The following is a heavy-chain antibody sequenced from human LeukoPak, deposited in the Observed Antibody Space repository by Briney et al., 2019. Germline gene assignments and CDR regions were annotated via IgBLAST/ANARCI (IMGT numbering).Heavy chain of an antibody. CDR2: IANSGRTF. V-gene: IGHV3-11*01. Sequence: PGGSLRLSCAASGFTVSSNYMSWIRQAPGKGLEWVSYIANSGRTFYYADSVKGRFTISRDNTKKSLYLQMNNLRAEDTAIYYCARGARRYGDFDSWGQGTLVTVSS. J-gene: IGHJ5*01. CDR3: ARGARRYGDFDS. D-gene: IGHD4-17*01. CDR1: GFTVSSNY.